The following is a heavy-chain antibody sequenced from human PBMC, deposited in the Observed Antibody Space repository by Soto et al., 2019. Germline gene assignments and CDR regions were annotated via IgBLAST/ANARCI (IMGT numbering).Heavy chain of an antibody. D-gene: IGHD6-19*01. CDR1: GYTLTELS. V-gene: IGHV1-24*01. CDR3: ATGGSSGWVARGDYYYGMDV. CDR2: FDPEDGET. J-gene: IGHJ6*02. Sequence: ASVKVSCKVSGYTLTELSMHWVRQAPGKGLEWMGGFDPEDGETIYAQKFQGRVTMTEDTSTDTAYMELSSLRSEDTAVYYCATGGSSGWVARGDYYYGMDVWGQGAMVTVSS.